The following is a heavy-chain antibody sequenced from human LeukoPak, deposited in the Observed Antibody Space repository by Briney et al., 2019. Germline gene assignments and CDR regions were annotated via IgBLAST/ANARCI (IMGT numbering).Heavy chain of an antibody. V-gene: IGHV4-59*01. CDR3: ARDRGGYYYYYGMDV. CDR1: GGSISGYY. Sequence: PSETLSLTCTVSGGSISGYYWSWIRQPPGKGLEWIGYIYYSGSTNYNPSLKSRVTISVDTSKNQFSLKLSSVTAADTAVYYCARDRGGYYYYYGMDVWGQGTTVTVSS. D-gene: IGHD3-3*01. J-gene: IGHJ6*02. CDR2: IYYSGST.